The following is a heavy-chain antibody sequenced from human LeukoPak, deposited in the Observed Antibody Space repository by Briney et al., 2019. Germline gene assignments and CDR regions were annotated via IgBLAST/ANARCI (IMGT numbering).Heavy chain of an antibody. J-gene: IGHJ4*02. CDR2: ISWNSGSI. CDR1: GFTFDVFA. V-gene: IGHV3-9*01. CDR3: AKGKKIIVAGLFDC. Sequence: GRSLRLSCAASGFTFDVFAMHWVRQVPGKGLEWVSGISWNSGSIGYADSVKGRFTISRDNAKNSLYLHMNSLSAEDTALYYCAKGKKIIVAGLFDCWGQGTLVTVSS. D-gene: IGHD5-12*01.